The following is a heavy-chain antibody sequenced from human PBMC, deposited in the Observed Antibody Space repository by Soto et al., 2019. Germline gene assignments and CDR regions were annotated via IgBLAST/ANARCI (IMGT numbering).Heavy chain of an antibody. CDR1: AYTFTNYG. CDR3: ARSGSSWNLREFDY. D-gene: IGHD6-13*01. Sequence: GXSVKVSCNASAYTFTNYGISCVRQAPGQGLEWMGWISAYNGNINYAQKFRGRVTMTTDTSTSSSYLEVRSLRSDDTAVYYCARSGSSWNLREFDYSGQGNLVTVSS. CDR2: ISAYNGNI. J-gene: IGHJ4*02. V-gene: IGHV1-18*01.